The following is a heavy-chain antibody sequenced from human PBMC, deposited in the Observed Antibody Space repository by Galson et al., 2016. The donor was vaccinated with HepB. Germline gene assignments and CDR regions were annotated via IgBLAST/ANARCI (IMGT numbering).Heavy chain of an antibody. Sequence: SLRLSCAASGFTFRSYWMSWVRQAPGKGLEWVANINQNGGEKYTVDSVKGRFTISRDNGKNSLYLQMSSLRVEDAGVYYCARRLDTQRRIAGWGWGMDVWGQGTTVTVS. J-gene: IGHJ6*02. CDR1: GFTFRSYW. V-gene: IGHV3-7*01. CDR2: INQNGGEK. D-gene: IGHD6-19*01. CDR3: ARRLDTQRRIAGWGWGMDV.